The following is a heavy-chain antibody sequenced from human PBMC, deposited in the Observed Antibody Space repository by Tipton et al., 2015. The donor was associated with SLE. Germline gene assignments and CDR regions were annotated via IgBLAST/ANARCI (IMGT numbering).Heavy chain of an antibody. Sequence: GLVKPSETLSLTCAVSGGSLSTTSFFWGWIRQPPGKGLEWIGSIYYTGSTYYNPSLKSRVTISVDTSKNQFSLKLNSVTATDAAVYYCARASFIVGSTTFWFDPWGQGALVIVSS. CDR3: ARASFIVGSTTFWFDP. CDR2: IYYTGST. V-gene: IGHV4-39*07. J-gene: IGHJ5*02. CDR1: GGSLSTTSFF. D-gene: IGHD1-26*01.